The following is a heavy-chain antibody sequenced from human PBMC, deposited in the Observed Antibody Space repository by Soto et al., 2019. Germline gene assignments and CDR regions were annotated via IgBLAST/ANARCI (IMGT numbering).Heavy chain of an antibody. CDR3: ARLRYSSSWYYYGMDV. J-gene: IGHJ6*02. CDR2: IYYSGST. CDR1: GDSVRGDY. V-gene: IGHV4-59*08. Sequence: TSETVHLTFTVAGDSVRGDYWSWIRQPTGKGLEWIGYIYYSGSTNYNPSLKSRVTISVDTSKNQFSLKLSSVTAADTAVYYCARLRYSSSWYYYGMDVWGQGTTVTVSS. D-gene: IGHD6-13*01.